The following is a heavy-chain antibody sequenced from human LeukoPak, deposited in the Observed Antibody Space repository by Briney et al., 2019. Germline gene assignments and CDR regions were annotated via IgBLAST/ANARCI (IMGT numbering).Heavy chain of an antibody. V-gene: IGHV5-51*01. J-gene: IGHJ3*02. Sequence: GESLKISCKGSGYNFTNYWIGWVRQMPGKGLEWMGIIYPGDSDTTYSPSFQGQVTISADKSISTAYLQWSSLKASDTAMYYGARRGSYYDRDDAFDIWGPGTMVTVSS. D-gene: IGHD3-10*01. CDR2: IYPGDSDT. CDR3: ARRGSYYDRDDAFDI. CDR1: GYNFTNYW.